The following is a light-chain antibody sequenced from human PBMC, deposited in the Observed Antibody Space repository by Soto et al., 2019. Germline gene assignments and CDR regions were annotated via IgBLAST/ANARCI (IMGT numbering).Light chain of an antibody. V-gene: IGKV3-20*01. CDR2: GAS. CDR1: QSVSSSY. CDR3: QQYGSPLT. J-gene: IGKJ4*01. Sequence: EIVLTQSPGSLSLSPGERATVSYRASQSVSSSYLAWYQQKPGQAPRLLIYGASSRATGIPDRFSGSGSGTNFTLTISRLEPEDFAVYYCQQYGSPLTFGGGTKVEIK.